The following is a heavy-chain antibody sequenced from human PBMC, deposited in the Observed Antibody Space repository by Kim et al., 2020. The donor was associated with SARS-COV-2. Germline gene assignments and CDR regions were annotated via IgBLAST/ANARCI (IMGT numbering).Heavy chain of an antibody. J-gene: IGHJ4*02. CDR3: AVWARFGEFPEKIDY. V-gene: IGHV3-21*01. Sequence: GGSLRLSCAASGFTFSSYSMNWVRQAPGKGLEWVSSISSSSSYIYYADSVKGRFTISRDNAKNSLYLQMNSLRAEDTAVYYCAVWARFGEFPEKIDYWGQGTMVTVSS. CDR2: ISSSSSYI. CDR1: GFTFSSYS. D-gene: IGHD3-10*01.